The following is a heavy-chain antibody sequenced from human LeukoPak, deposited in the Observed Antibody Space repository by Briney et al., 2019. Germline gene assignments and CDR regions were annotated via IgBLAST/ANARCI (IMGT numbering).Heavy chain of an antibody. CDR3: ARDRSSKEGNY. CDR2: IKQDGSQN. J-gene: IGHJ4*02. V-gene: IGHV3-7*01. CDR1: GFIFSNVW. D-gene: IGHD3-10*01. Sequence: GGSLRLSCAASGFIFSNVWMSWVRQAPGKGLEWVANIKQDGSQNYYVDSVKGRFTISRDTARNSLYLQMNSLRAEDTAVYYCARDRSSKEGNYWGQGTLVTVSS.